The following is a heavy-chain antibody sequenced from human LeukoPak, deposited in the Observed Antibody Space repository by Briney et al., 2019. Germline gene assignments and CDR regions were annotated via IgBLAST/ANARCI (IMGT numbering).Heavy chain of an antibody. CDR2: IKEDGSEK. Sequence: GGSLRLSCAASGFTFRSYWMSCVRQAPGKGLEWVANIKEDGSEKHYVDSVKGRFTISRDNAKNSLYVQMNSLRAEDTAVYYCARAYCSGGSCFDYWGQGTLVTVSS. V-gene: IGHV3-7*01. D-gene: IGHD2-15*01. CDR1: GFTFRSYW. CDR3: ARAYCSGGSCFDY. J-gene: IGHJ4*02.